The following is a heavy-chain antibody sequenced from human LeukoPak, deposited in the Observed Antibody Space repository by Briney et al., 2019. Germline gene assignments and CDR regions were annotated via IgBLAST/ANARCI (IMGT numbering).Heavy chain of an antibody. CDR2: VFYSGST. D-gene: IGHD6-13*01. CDR1: GGSVSSGSFY. CDR3: ARDSEGSSWYGDY. V-gene: IGHV4-61*01. Sequence: SETLSLTCTVAGGSVSSGSFYWTWIRQPPGKGLEWIGYVFYSGSTKYNPSLKSRVTISVDTSKNQFSLKLSSMAAADTAVYYCARDSEGSSWYGDYWGQGTLVTVSS. J-gene: IGHJ4*02.